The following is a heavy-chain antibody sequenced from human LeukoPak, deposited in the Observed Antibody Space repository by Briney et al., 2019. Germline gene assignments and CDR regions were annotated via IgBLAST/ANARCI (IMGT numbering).Heavy chain of an antibody. CDR2: IYYSGST. J-gene: IGHJ4*02. CDR3: AREWVSDKVDYFDY. V-gene: IGHV4-59*01. D-gene: IGHD6-13*01. Sequence: SETLSLTCTVSGGSISSYYWSWIRQPSGKGLEWIGYIYYSGSTNYNPSLKSRVTISVDTSKNQFSLKLSSVTAADTAVYYCAREWVSDKVDYFDYWGQGTLVTVSS. CDR1: GGSISSYY.